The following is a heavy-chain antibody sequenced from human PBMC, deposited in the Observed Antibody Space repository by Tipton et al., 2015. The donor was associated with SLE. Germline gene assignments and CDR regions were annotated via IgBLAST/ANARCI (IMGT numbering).Heavy chain of an antibody. CDR2: IYYSGAT. Sequence: LRLSCSVSGGSVSNNIYYWGWVRQSPGKGLEWIGSIYYSGATYYSPSLKSRVTISLDTSKNQFSLKLSSVTAADTAVYYCARGSCSGGVCYIDYWGQGTLVTVSS. V-gene: IGHV4-39*07. D-gene: IGHD2-8*02. CDR1: GGSVSNNIYY. J-gene: IGHJ4*02. CDR3: ARGSCSGGVCYIDY.